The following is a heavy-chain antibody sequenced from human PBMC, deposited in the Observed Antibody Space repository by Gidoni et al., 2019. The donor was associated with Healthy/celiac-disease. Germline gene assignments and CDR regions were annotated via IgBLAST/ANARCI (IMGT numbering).Heavy chain of an antibody. V-gene: IGHV4-59*01. CDR3: ARNAYYYDSSGYHY. D-gene: IGHD3-22*01. J-gene: IGHJ4*02. CDR1: GGSNSSYY. Sequence: QVQLQESGPGLVKPSETLSLTCTVSGGSNSSYYWSWIRQPPGKGLEWIGYIYYSESTNYNPSLKRRVTISVDTSKNQFSLKLSSVTAADTAVYYCARNAYYYDSSGYHYWGQGTLVTVSS. CDR2: IYYSEST.